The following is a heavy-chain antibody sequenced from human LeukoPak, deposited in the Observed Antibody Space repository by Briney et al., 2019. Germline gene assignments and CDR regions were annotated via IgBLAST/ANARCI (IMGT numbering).Heavy chain of an antibody. V-gene: IGHV1-69*05. CDR3: ARARVAATDAFDI. D-gene: IGHD2-15*01. J-gene: IGHJ3*02. CDR2: IIPIFGTA. Sequence: SVKVSCKASGGTFSSSAISWVRQAPGQGLDWMGRIIPIFGTANYAQKFQGRVTITTDESTSTAYMELSSLRSEDTAVYYCARARVAATDAFDIWGQGTMVTVSS. CDR1: GGTFSSSA.